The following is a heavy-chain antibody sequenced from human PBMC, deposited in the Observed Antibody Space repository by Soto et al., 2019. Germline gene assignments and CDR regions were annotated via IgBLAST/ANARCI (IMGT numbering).Heavy chain of an antibody. V-gene: IGHV4-31*03. D-gene: IGHD1-1*01. Sequence: QVQLQESGPGLVKPSQTLALTCTVSGAFVSSTGYYWSWIRQHPGKGLEWLGYIDYSGSSYYNPSLKSRLSLSVDTSKDQFSLKLTSVTAADPATYYCARVQRVCPARWGQGTLVTVSS. CDR1: GAFVSSTGYY. CDR3: ARVQRVCPAR. J-gene: IGHJ4*02. CDR2: IDYSGSS.